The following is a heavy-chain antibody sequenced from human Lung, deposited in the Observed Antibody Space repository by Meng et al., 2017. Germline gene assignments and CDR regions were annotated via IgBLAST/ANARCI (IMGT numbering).Heavy chain of an antibody. CDR1: GFTFSNAY. V-gene: IGHV3-15*01. CDR3: SGHIDY. D-gene: IGHD5-12*01. CDR2: IKSRPDGETI. Sequence: VLLVGSGGCLVKPGVSLRLSGEGSGFTFSNAYMTWVRQVPGKRLEWVGRIKSRPDGETIDYAAPVKGRFTISRDDSKHTVYLQMNSLKTEDTAVYYCSGHIDYWGQGTLVTVSS. J-gene: IGHJ4*02.